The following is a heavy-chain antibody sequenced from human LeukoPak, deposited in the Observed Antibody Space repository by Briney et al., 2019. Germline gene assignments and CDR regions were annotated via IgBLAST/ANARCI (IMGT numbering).Heavy chain of an antibody. J-gene: IGHJ4*02. CDR1: GITFSSYA. V-gene: IGHV3-21*01. CDR3: ARVARPAYCGGDCYSGPFFDY. D-gene: IGHD2-21*02. CDR2: ISSSSSYI. Sequence: GGSLRLSCAASGITFSSYAMSWVRQAPGKGLEWVSSISSSSSYIYYADSVKGRFTISRDNAKNSLYLQMNSLRAEDTAVYYCARVARPAYCGGDCYSGPFFDYWGQGTLVTVSS.